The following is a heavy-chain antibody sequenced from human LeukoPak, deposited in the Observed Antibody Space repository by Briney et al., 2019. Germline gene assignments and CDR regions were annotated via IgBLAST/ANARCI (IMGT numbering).Heavy chain of an antibody. V-gene: IGHV3-48*01. CDR2: LSSSSSTI. CDR1: GFTFRTYR. J-gene: IGHJ6*02. CDR3: ARAFYGDYGMDV. D-gene: IGHD4-17*01. Sequence: GGSLRLSCAASGFTFRTYRMNWVRQAPGKGRVWGSYLSSSSSTIHYADSVRGRFTISRDNAKNSLYLQINSPRAEDTAVYYCARAFYGDYGMDVWGQGTTVTVSS.